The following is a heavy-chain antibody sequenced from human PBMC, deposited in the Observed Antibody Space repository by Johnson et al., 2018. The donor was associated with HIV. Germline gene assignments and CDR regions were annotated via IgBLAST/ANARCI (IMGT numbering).Heavy chain of an antibody. CDR3: AKDDKLGVWYSDAFDV. CDR2: ISYDGSNK. D-gene: IGHD2-15*01. CDR1: GFTFSSYA. V-gene: IGHV3-30*04. J-gene: IGHJ3*01. Sequence: QVQLVESGGGVVQPGRSLRLSCAASGFTFSSYAMHWVRQAPGKGLEWVAVISYDGSNKYYADSVKGRFTISRDNSKNTLYLQMNSLRTEDTAVYYCAKDDKLGVWYSDAFDVWGQGTVVTVSS.